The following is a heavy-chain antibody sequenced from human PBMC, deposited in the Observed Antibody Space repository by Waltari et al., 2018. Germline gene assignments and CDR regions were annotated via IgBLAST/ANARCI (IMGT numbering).Heavy chain of an antibody. CDR2: ISSSGSTI. J-gene: IGHJ4*02. CDR3: ARAGIAVAGSDY. V-gene: IGHV3-48*03. CDR1: GFTFSSYE. D-gene: IGHD6-19*01. Sequence: EVQLVESGGGLVQPGGSLRLSCAASGFTFSSYEMNWVRQAPGKGLEWVSYISSSGSTIYYADSVKGRFTISRDNAKNSLYLQMNSLRAEDTAVYYCARAGIAVAGSDYWGQGTLVTVSS.